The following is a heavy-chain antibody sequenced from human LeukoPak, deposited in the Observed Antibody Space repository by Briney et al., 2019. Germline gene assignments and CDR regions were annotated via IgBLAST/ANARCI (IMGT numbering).Heavy chain of an antibody. J-gene: IGHJ5*02. D-gene: IGHD3-10*01. Sequence: SETLSLTCIVSGGSISSYYWSWIRQPPGKGLEWIGYIYYSGSTNYNPSLKSRGTISVDTSKNQFSLKLSSVTAADTAVYYCARGPYYYGSGSSNWSDPWGQGTLVTVSS. CDR2: IYYSGST. CDR3: ARGPYYYGSGSSNWSDP. CDR1: GGSISSYY. V-gene: IGHV4-59*01.